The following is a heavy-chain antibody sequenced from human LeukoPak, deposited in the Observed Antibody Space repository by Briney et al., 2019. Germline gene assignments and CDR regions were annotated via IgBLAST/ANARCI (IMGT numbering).Heavy chain of an antibody. D-gene: IGHD6-19*01. CDR2: IRYDGSNK. Sequence: PGGSLRLSCAASGFTFSNAWMSWVRQAPGKGLEWVAFIRYDGSNKYYADSVKGRFTISRDNSKNTLYLQMNSLRAEDTAVYYCAKDWSSGWYDSRAFDYWGQGTLVTVSS. V-gene: IGHV3-30*02. CDR1: GFTFSNAW. CDR3: AKDWSSGWYDSRAFDY. J-gene: IGHJ4*02.